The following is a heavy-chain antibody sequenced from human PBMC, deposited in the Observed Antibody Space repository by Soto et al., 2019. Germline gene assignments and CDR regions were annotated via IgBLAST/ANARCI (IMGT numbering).Heavy chain of an antibody. J-gene: IGHJ4*02. CDR1: GFTFSSYG. CDR3: AKGGGVAVAALDY. Sequence: LRLSCAASGFTFSSYGMHWVRQAPGKGLEWVAVISYDGSNKYYADSVKGRFTISGDNSKNTLYLQMNSLRAEDTAVYYCAKGGGVAVAALDYWGQGTLVTVS. D-gene: IGHD6-19*01. V-gene: IGHV3-30*18. CDR2: ISYDGSNK.